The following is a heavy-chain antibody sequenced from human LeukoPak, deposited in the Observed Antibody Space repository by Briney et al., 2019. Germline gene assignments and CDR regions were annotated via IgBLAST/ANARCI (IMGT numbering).Heavy chain of an antibody. Sequence: PGGSLRLSCAASGFTFNRYWMHWVRQAPGEGPVWVAHILNDGGSTSYADSVKGRFTISRDNAKNTLSLQMNSLRAEDTAVYYCVRHNYGYDYWGQGTLVAVSS. CDR1: GFTFNRYW. D-gene: IGHD5-18*01. V-gene: IGHV3-74*01. CDR3: VRHNYGYDY. J-gene: IGHJ4*02. CDR2: ILNDGGST.